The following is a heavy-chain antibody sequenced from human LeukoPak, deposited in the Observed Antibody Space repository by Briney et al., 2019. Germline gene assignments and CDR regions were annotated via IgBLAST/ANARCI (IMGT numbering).Heavy chain of an antibody. Sequence: GRFTIARDNAKNSLYLEMNSLRAEDTAVYYCARGGRLDAFDIWGQGTMVTVSS. D-gene: IGHD1-26*01. V-gene: IGHV3-7*04. CDR3: ARGGRLDAFDI. J-gene: IGHJ3*02.